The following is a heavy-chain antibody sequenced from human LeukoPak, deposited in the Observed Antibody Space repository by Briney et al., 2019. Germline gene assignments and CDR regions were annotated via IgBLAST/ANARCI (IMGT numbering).Heavy chain of an antibody. CDR3: ARQNYYDTSGYSKNWFDP. Sequence: SETLSLTCTVSGASMNTYLWSWIRQPPGKGLEWIGYVSYSGTTNYNPSLKSRVTISVDTSKNQFSLMLNSVTAADTAVYYCARQNYYDTSGYSKNWFDPWGQGTLVTVSS. CDR1: GASMNTYL. CDR2: VSYSGTT. J-gene: IGHJ5*02. V-gene: IGHV4-59*08. D-gene: IGHD3-22*01.